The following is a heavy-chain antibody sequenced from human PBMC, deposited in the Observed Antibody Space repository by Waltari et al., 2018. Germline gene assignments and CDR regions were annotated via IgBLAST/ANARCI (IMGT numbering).Heavy chain of an antibody. CDR3: AKCSGGSCYSSSFDP. J-gene: IGHJ5*02. CDR2: IRYDGTNK. Sequence: QVQLVESGGGVVQPGGSLRRSCAASGFTFSTYGMHWVRPAPGKGLEWVAFIRYDGTNKYYVDSVKGRFTVSRDNSKNTLYLQMNSLRTEDTAVYYCAKCSGGSCYSSSFDPWGQGTLVTVSS. D-gene: IGHD2-15*01. V-gene: IGHV3-30*02. CDR1: GFTFSTYG.